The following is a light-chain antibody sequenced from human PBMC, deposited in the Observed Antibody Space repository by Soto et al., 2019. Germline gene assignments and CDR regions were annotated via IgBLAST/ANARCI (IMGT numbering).Light chain of an antibody. CDR2: DAS. CDR1: QSISSW. V-gene: IGKV1-5*01. J-gene: IGKJ4*01. CDR3: QQYNSYPLT. Sequence: DIQMTQAPSTLSGSVGDRVIITCRASQSISSWLAWYQQKPGKAPKLLIYDASSLESGVPARFSGSGSGTEFTLTISSLQPDDFATYYCQQYNSYPLTFGGGTKVDIK.